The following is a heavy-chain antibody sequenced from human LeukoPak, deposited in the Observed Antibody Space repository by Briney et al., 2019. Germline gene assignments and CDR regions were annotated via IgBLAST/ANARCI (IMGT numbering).Heavy chain of an antibody. CDR2: IYTSGST. J-gene: IGHJ6*03. Sequence: PSQTLSLTCTVSGGSINSGSYYWSWIRQPAGKGLEWIGRIYTSGSTNYNPSLKSRVTISVDTSKNQFSLKLSSVTAADTAVYYCARDQSGARGGYYPTSHYYYYYYMDVWGKGTTVTVSS. V-gene: IGHV4-61*02. CDR1: GGSINSGSYY. D-gene: IGHD3-3*01. CDR3: ARDQSGARGGYYPTSHYYYYYYMDV.